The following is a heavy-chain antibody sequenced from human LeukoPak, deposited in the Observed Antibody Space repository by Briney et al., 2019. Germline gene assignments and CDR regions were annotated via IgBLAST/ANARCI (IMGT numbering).Heavy chain of an antibody. Sequence: PSETLSLTCTVSGGSISSYYWSWIRQPPGKGLEWIGYIYYSGSTNYNPSLKSRVTMSIDTSKNQFSLSLTSVTAADTAVYYCARLFGGNFDFWGQGILVTVSS. D-gene: IGHD1-26*01. CDR2: IYYSGST. CDR3: ARLFGGNFDF. CDR1: GGSISSYY. V-gene: IGHV4-59*08. J-gene: IGHJ4*02.